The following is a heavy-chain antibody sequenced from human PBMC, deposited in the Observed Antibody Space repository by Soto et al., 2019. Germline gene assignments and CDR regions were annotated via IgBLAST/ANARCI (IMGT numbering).Heavy chain of an antibody. Sequence: TSETLSLTCTVSGGSISSGGYSWTWIRQSPGKGLEWIRYTYQSGSAYYNPSLKSRVTISVDRAKNQFTQNLTTVTAADTAVDDCARDYYGMDARGQGTTVTVS. CDR1: GGSISSGGYS. CDR3: ARDYYGMDA. V-gene: IGHV4-30-2*06. J-gene: IGHJ6*02. CDR2: TYQSGSA.